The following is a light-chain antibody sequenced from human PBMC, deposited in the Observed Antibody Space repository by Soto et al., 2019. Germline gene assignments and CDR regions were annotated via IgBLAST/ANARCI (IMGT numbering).Light chain of an antibody. J-gene: IGKJ1*01. V-gene: IGKV3-20*01. Sequence: EIVLTQSPGTLSLSPGERATLSCRASQSFSSNYLAWYQQKPGQAPRLLIYGAPSRATGIPDRFSGSGSGTDLTLTISRLEPEECAVYYCQQYGSSRRTFGQGTKVEIK. CDR3: QQYGSSRRT. CDR1: QSFSSNY. CDR2: GAP.